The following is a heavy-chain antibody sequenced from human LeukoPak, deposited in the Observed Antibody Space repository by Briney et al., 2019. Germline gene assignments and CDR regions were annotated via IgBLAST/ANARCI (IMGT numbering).Heavy chain of an antibody. CDR3: VGALRAVAGT. D-gene: IGHD6-19*01. CDR2: INSDGSGT. J-gene: IGHJ5*02. Sequence: QPGGSLRLSCTASGFTFSSYWMHWVRQAPGKGLVWVARINSDGSGTSHADSVKGRFTISRDNAKNTLYLQRNSLRAEDTAVYYCVGALRAVAGTWGQGTLVTVSS. CDR1: GFTFSSYW. V-gene: IGHV3-74*01.